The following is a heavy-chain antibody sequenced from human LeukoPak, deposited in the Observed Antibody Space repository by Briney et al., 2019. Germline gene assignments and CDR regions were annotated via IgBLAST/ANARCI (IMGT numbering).Heavy chain of an antibody. CDR3: AKVLVLVSANRYYFDY. J-gene: IGHJ4*02. Sequence: PGGSLTLSCAASGLTFSGSAMSWVRQAPGKGLEWVSLISGSGNSTYYADSVKGRFTISRDNSKNTLYLQMNSLRAEDTAVYYCAKVLVLVSANRYYFDYWGQGTLVTVSS. CDR1: GLTFSGSA. D-gene: IGHD2-15*01. CDR2: ISGSGNST. V-gene: IGHV3-23*01.